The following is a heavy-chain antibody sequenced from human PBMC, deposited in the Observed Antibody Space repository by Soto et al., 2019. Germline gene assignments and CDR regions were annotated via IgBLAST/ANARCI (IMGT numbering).Heavy chain of an antibody. CDR1: GGTISSYY. D-gene: IGHD2-15*01. J-gene: IGHJ5*02. CDR3: ARGRRYCSGGSCWYNWFDP. Sequence: PSETLSLTCTVSGGTISSYYWSWIRQPPGKGLEWIGYIYYSGSTNYNPSLKSRVTISVDTSKNQFSLKLSSVTAADTAVYYCARGRRYCSGGSCWYNWFDPWGQATLVNVS. V-gene: IGHV4-59*01. CDR2: IYYSGST.